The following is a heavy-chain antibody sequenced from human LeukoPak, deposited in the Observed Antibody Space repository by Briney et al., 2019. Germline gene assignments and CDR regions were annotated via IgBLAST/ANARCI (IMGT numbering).Heavy chain of an antibody. V-gene: IGHV3-33*01. J-gene: IGHJ6*04. CDR2: IWYDGSNK. CDR3: ASGLWFGELRYYYYGMDV. CDR1: GFTFSSYG. Sequence: SGGSPRLSCAASGFTFSSYGMHWVRQAPGKGLEWVAVIWYDGSNKYYADSVKGRFTISRDNSKNTLYLQMNSLRAEDTAVYYCASGLWFGELRYYYYGMDVWGKGTTVTVSS. D-gene: IGHD3-10*01.